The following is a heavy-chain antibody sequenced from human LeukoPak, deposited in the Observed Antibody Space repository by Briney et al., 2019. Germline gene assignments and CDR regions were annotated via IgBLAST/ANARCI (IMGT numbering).Heavy chain of an antibody. J-gene: IGHJ4*02. D-gene: IGHD6-6*01. Sequence: GGSLRLSCAVSGFTFSSYTMNWVRQAPGKGLEWIASMKTTYSYIFYADSVRGRFTISRDNAKNSLYLQMNSLRAEDTAVYYCARAEYSSSSDYWGQGTLVTVSS. CDR2: MKTTYSYI. CDR3: ARAEYSSSSDY. V-gene: IGHV3-21*01. CDR1: GFTFSSYT.